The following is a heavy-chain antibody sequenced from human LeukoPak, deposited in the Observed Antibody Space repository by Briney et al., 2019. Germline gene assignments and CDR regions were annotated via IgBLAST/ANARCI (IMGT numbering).Heavy chain of an antibody. CDR1: GFTFSDYY. J-gene: IGHJ4*02. CDR3: ARGPETWQAA. D-gene: IGHD6-25*01. Sequence: GGSLRLSCAASGFTFSDYYMTWIRQAPGKGLEWVSYISSSTHYTNYADSVKGRFTISRDNAKNSLYLQMNSLRAEDTAVYYCARGPETWQAAWGQGTLVTVSS. V-gene: IGHV3-11*05. CDR2: ISSSTHYT.